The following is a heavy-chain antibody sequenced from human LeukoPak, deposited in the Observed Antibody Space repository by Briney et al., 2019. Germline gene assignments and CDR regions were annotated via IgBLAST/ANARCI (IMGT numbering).Heavy chain of an antibody. CDR3: ARDRGNYCGGDCYSNY. CDR2: ISSSSSYI. D-gene: IGHD2-21*01. Sequence: KPGGSLRLSCAASGFTFSSYGMNWVRQAPGKGLEWVSSISSSSSYIYYADSVKGRFTISRDNAKNSLYLQMNSLRAEDTAVYYCARDRGNYCGGDCYSNYWGQGTLVTVSS. J-gene: IGHJ4*02. V-gene: IGHV3-21*01. CDR1: GFTFSSYG.